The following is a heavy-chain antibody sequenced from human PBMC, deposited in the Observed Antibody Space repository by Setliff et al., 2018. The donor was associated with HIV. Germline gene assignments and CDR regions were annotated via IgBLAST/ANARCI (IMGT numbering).Heavy chain of an antibody. J-gene: IGHJ6*02. D-gene: IGHD2-8*01. CDR2: ISDSGTTI. CDR3: ARREMGVLYFGTFYYNGMDV. V-gene: IGHV3-48*03. CDR1: GFIFTNYE. Sequence: GGSLRLSCAASGFIFTNYEMNWVRQAPGKGLEWVSYISDSGTTIYYADFVKGRFTISIDNAKNSLYLQMDSLSVEDTAVYYCARREMGVLYFGTFYYNGMDVWGQGTTVTVSS.